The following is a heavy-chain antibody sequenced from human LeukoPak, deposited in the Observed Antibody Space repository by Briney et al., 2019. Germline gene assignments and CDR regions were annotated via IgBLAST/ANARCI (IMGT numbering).Heavy chain of an antibody. V-gene: IGHV3-11*01. CDR3: ARGGDYSNLNYYYYYMDV. Sequence: GGSLRLSCAASGFTFSDYYMSWIRQAPGKGLEWVSYISSSGSTIYYADSVKGRFTISRDNAKNSLYLQMNSLRAEDTAVYYCARGGDYSNLNYYYYYMDVWGKGTTVTASS. D-gene: IGHD4-11*01. CDR2: ISSSGSTI. CDR1: GFTFSDYY. J-gene: IGHJ6*03.